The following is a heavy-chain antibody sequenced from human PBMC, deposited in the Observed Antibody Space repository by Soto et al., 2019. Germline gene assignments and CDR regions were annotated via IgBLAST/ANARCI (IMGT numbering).Heavy chain of an antibody. V-gene: IGHV3-23*01. D-gene: IGHD5-12*01. Sequence: GGSLRLSCAASGFTFSSYAMSWVRQAPGKGLEWVSAISGSGRSTYYADSVKGRFTISRDNSNNTLYMQMNSLRAEDTAVYYCAKYKGGNGYDDDDDWGQGTLGT. CDR1: GFTFSSYA. J-gene: IGHJ4*02. CDR3: AKYKGGNGYDDDDD. CDR2: ISGSGRST.